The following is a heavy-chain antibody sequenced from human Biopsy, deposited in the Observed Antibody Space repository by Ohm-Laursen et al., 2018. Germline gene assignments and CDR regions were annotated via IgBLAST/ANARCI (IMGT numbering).Heavy chain of an antibody. CDR3: TLEGAGFDN. J-gene: IGHJ4*02. CDR2: TTNGVRGFTT. D-gene: IGHD3-10*01. Sequence: SLRLSCAASGFTFSDHYMDWVRQAPGKGLEWVGHTTNGVRGFTTEYAASVEGRFTISRDDSKSTTYLQMNSLKTEDTAVYYCTLEGAGFDNWGQGTLVTVSS. V-gene: IGHV3-72*01. CDR1: GFTFSDHY.